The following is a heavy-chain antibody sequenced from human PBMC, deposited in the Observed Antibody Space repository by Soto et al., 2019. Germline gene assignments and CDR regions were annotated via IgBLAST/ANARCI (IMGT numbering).Heavy chain of an antibody. V-gene: IGHV3-21*01. CDR3: ARDPPSGSYFDAFDI. Sequence: PGGSLRLSCAASGFTFSSYSMNWVRQAPGKGLEWVSSISSSSSYIYYADSVKGRFTISRDNAKNSLYLQMNSLRAEDTAVYYCARDPPSGSYFDAFDIWGQGTMVTVSS. CDR2: ISSSSSYI. D-gene: IGHD1-26*01. J-gene: IGHJ3*02. CDR1: GFTFSSYS.